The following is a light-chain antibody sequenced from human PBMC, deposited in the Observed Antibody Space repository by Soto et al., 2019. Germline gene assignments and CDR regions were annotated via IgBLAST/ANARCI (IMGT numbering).Light chain of an antibody. CDR1: NIESKS. CDR2: DDS. J-gene: IGLJ2*01. Sequence: SYELTQPPSVSVAPGQTARITCGGNNIESKSVHWYQQRPGQAPVLVVHDDSDRPSGIPERISGSNSGNTATLTISRVEAGDEAEYYCQVWDGLSDHVIFGGGTTVTVL. CDR3: QVWDGLSDHVI. V-gene: IGLV3-21*02.